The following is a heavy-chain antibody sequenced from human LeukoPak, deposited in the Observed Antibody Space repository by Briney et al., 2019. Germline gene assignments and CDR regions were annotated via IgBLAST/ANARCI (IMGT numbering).Heavy chain of an antibody. CDR3: AKSRITMIVVVQKQGGAFDY. J-gene: IGHJ4*02. D-gene: IGHD3-22*01. CDR1: GFTFSSYA. V-gene: IGHV3-23*01. CDR2: ISGSGGST. Sequence: GGSLRLSCAASGFTFSSYAMSWVRQAPGKGLEWVSAISGSGGSTYYAGSVKGRFTISRDNSKNTLYLQMNSLRAEDTAVYYCAKSRITMIVVVQKQGGAFDYWGQGTLVTVSS.